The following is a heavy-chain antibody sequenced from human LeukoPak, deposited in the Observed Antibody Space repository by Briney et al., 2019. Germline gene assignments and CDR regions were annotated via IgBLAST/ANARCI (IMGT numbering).Heavy chain of an antibody. CDR3: ARDRSSGRNAFDI. J-gene: IGHJ3*02. CDR1: GGSISSYY. Sequence: SETLSLTCTVSGGSISSYYWSWIRQPPGKGLEWIGYIYYSGSTNYNPSLKGRVTISVDTSKNQFSLKLSSVTAADTAVYYCARDRSSGRNAFDIWGQGTMVTVSS. CDR2: IYYSGST. D-gene: IGHD2-15*01. V-gene: IGHV4-59*01.